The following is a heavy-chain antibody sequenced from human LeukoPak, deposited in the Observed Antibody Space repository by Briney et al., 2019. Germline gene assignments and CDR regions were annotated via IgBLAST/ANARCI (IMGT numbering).Heavy chain of an antibody. CDR2: IYYSKNT. CDR3: VSPRGFSYGYFDY. Sequence: SETLSPTCTVPGGSISSSSAYWGWIRQPPGKGLEWIGSIYYSKNTYYNPSLKSRVTISADTSKNQFSLTLGSVSATDTAVYYCVSPRGFSYGYFDYWGQGTLVTVSS. D-gene: IGHD5-18*01. J-gene: IGHJ4*02. V-gene: IGHV4-39*01. CDR1: GGSISSSSAY.